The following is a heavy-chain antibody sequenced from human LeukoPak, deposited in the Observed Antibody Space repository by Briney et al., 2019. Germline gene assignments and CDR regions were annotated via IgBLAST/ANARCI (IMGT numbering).Heavy chain of an antibody. J-gene: IGHJ6*04. V-gene: IGHV4-59*01. CDR1: GGSISSYY. CDR2: IYYSGST. Sequence: SETLSLTCTVSGGSISSYYWSWIRQPPGKGLEWIGYIYYSGSTNYNPSLKSRVTISVDTSKNQCSLKLSSVTAADTAEYYCARDAVTGYYPVYYYYGMDVWGKGTTVTVSS. D-gene: IGHD3-9*01. CDR3: ARDAVTGYYPVYYYYGMDV.